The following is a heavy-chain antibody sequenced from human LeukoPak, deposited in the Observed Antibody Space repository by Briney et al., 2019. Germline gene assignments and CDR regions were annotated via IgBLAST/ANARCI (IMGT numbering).Heavy chain of an antibody. J-gene: IGHJ4*02. V-gene: IGHV3-21*01. D-gene: IGHD3-10*01. CDR3: ARLTMVRGRYFDY. CDR1: GFTFSSYS. Sequence: GGSLRLSCAASGFTFSSYSMNWVRQAPGKGLEWVSSISSSSYIYYADSVKGRFTISRDNAKNSLYLQMNSLRAEDTAVYYCARLTMVRGRYFDYWGQGTLVTVSS. CDR2: ISSSSYI.